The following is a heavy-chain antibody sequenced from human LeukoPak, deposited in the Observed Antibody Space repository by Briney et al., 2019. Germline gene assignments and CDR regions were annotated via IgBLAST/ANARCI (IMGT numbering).Heavy chain of an antibody. CDR3: ASRRITMVRGVNWFVP. Sequence: PSETLSLTCAVYGGSFSGYYWSWIRQPPGKGLEWIGEINHSGSTNYNPSLKSRVTISVDTSKNQFSLKLSSVTAADTAVYYCASRRITMVRGVNWFVPWGQSTLVTVSS. V-gene: IGHV4-34*01. CDR2: INHSGST. D-gene: IGHD3-10*01. CDR1: GGSFSGYY. J-gene: IGHJ5*02.